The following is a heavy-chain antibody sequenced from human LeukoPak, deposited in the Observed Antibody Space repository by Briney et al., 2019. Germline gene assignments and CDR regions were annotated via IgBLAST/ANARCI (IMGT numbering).Heavy chain of an antibody. V-gene: IGHV4-59*08. CDR3: ARGYSSSFPNWFDP. D-gene: IGHD6-13*01. CDR1: GGSISSYY. J-gene: IGHJ5*02. CDR2: IYYSGST. Sequence: SETLSLTCTVSGGSISSYYWSWIRQPPGKGLEWIGYIYYSGSTNYNPSLKSRVTISVDTSKNQFSLKLGSVTAADTAVYYCARGYSSSFPNWFDPWGQGTLVTVSS.